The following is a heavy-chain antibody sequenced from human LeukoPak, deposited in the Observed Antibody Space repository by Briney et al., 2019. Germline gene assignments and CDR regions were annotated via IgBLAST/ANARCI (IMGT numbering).Heavy chain of an antibody. V-gene: IGHV3-11*01. CDR3: AKDLGRYSSGLGSAGIDY. Sequence: GGSLRLSCAASGYTFSAYYMSWIRQAPGKGLEWVSYISSSGSTIYYADSVKGRFTISRDNAKNSLYLQMNSLRAEDTAVYYCAKDLGRYSSGLGSAGIDYWGQGTLVTVSS. D-gene: IGHD6-19*01. J-gene: IGHJ4*02. CDR2: ISSSGSTI. CDR1: GYTFSAYY.